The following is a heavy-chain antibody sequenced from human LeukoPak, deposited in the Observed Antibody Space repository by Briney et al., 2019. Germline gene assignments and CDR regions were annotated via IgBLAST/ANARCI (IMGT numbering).Heavy chain of an antibody. CDR3: ARARITIFGVVES. J-gene: IGHJ4*02. Sequence: GGSLRLSCAASGFTFTSYTTNWVSQPPGNGLAWVSSISSSSNYIYYADSVKGRFTISRDNAKNSLYLQMNSLTAEATAVYCCARARITIFGVVESCGQGTLVTVSS. V-gene: IGHV3-21*01. D-gene: IGHD3-3*01. CDR1: GFTFTSYT. CDR2: ISSSSNYI.